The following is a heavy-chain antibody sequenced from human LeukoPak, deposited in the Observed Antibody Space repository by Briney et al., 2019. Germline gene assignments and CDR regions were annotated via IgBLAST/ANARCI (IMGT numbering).Heavy chain of an antibody. Sequence: PSETLSLTCSVSGGSISSYYWSWIRQPPGKGLEWIGYIYYSGSTNYNPSLKSRVTISVDTSMNQFSLKLRSVTAADTAVYYCARLSSPYYYYYMDVWGKGTTVTISS. CDR2: IYYSGST. V-gene: IGHV4-59*01. D-gene: IGHD2-2*01. CDR3: ARLSSPYYYYYMDV. J-gene: IGHJ6*03. CDR1: GGSISSYY.